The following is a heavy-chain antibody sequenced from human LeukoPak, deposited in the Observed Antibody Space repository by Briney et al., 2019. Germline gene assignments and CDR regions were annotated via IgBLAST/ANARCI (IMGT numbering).Heavy chain of an antibody. D-gene: IGHD3-10*01. J-gene: IGHJ4*02. CDR2: IRFDGSNN. Sequence: GGSLRLSCAASGFTFNSYGIHWVRQAPGKGLEWVAFIRFDGSNNYYADSVKGRFTISRDKAKNSLYLQMNSPRAEDTALYYCARDDYGSGSWSDYWGQGTLVTVSS. CDR1: GFTFNSYG. V-gene: IGHV3-30*02. CDR3: ARDDYGSGSWSDY.